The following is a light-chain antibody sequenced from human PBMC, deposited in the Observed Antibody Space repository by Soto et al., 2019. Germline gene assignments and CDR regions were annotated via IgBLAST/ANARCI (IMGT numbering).Light chain of an antibody. V-gene: IGKV1-5*01. Sequence: DIQMTQSPSTLSASVGDRVTITCRASQSISSWLAWYQQKPGKAPKLLIYDASSLESGVPSRFSGSGSGTEITLTISSLQPDDFATYYCLQYETYWTFGQGTKVDI. CDR1: QSISSW. CDR3: LQYETYWT. CDR2: DAS. J-gene: IGKJ1*01.